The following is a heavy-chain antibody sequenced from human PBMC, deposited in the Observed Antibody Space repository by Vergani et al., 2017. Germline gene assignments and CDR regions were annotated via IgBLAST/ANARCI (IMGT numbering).Heavy chain of an antibody. V-gene: IGHV5-10-1*03. J-gene: IGHJ4*02. CDR3: ATDGDNYYDSSGFDY. Sequence: EVQLVQSGAEVKKPGESLRISCKGSGYSFTSYWISWVRPMPGKGLEWMGRIDPSDSYTNYSPSFQGHVTISADKSISTAYLQWSSLKASDTAMYYCATDGDNYYDSSGFDYWGQGTLVTVSS. CDR1: GYSFTSYW. CDR2: IDPSDSYT. D-gene: IGHD3-22*01.